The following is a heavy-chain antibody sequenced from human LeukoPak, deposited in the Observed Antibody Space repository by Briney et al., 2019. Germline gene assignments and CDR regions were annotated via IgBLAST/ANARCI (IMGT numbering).Heavy chain of an antibody. D-gene: IGHD3-3*01. CDR1: GYTFTSYD. CDR3: ARAPGNYDFWSGYYIYYYYYMDV. J-gene: IGHJ6*03. Sequence: ASVKVSCKASGYTFTSYDINWVRQATGQGLEWMGWMNPNSGNTGYAQKFQGRVTLTRNTSISTAYMELSSLRSEDTAVYYCARAPGNYDFWSGYYIYYYYYMDVWGKGTTVTVSS. CDR2: MNPNSGNT. V-gene: IGHV1-8*01.